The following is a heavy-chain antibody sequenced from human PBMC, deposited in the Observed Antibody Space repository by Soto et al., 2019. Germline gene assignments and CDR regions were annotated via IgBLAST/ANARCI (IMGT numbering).Heavy chain of an antibody. D-gene: IGHD3-10*01. Sequence: GGSLRLSCAASGFTFSDYYMSWIRQAPGKGLEWVSYISSSGSTIYYADSVKGRFTISRDNAKNSLYLQMNSLRAEDTAVYYCARVHGAGVRYYYHYGMDVWGQGTTVTVSS. CDR3: ARVHGAGVRYYYHYGMDV. V-gene: IGHV3-11*01. J-gene: IGHJ6*02. CDR2: ISSSGSTI. CDR1: GFTFSDYY.